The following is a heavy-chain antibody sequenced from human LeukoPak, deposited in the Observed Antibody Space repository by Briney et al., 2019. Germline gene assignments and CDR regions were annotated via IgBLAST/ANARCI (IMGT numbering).Heavy chain of an antibody. Sequence: PSETLSLTCTVSGVSISSSNSYWGWIRQPPGKGLEWIGSIYYTGNTYYNASLKSRVTISIDTSKNQISLRLTSVTATDTAIYYCARQTGSGLFILPGGQGTLVTVSS. CDR3: ARQTGSGLFILP. V-gene: IGHV4-39*01. D-gene: IGHD3/OR15-3a*01. CDR1: GVSISSSNSY. J-gene: IGHJ4*02. CDR2: IYYTGNT.